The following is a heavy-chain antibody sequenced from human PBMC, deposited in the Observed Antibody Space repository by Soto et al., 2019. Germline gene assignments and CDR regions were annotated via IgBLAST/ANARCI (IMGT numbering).Heavy chain of an antibody. J-gene: IGHJ4*02. D-gene: IGHD6-19*01. CDR1: GGSISTSSYY. CDR2: IYYSGST. Sequence: PSETLSLTCTVSGGSISTSSYYWGWIRQPPGKGLEWIGSIYYSGSTYYNPSLKSRVTISVATSKNQFSLKLSSVTAADTAVYYCARLTSSGWRHHYFDYWGQGTLVTVSS. CDR3: ARLTSSGWRHHYFDY. V-gene: IGHV4-39*01.